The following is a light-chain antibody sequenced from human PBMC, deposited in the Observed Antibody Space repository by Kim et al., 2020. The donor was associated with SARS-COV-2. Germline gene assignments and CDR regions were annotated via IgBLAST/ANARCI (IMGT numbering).Light chain of an antibody. CDR3: QAWDSSTVV. J-gene: IGLJ2*01. CDR2: QDS. Sequence: VAPGQTASITCPGDKLGDKFACWYQQKPGQSPVLVIYQDSKRPSGIPERFSGSNPGNTATLTISGTQAMDEADYYCQAWDSSTVVFGGGTQLTVL. V-gene: IGLV3-1*01. CDR1: KLGDKF.